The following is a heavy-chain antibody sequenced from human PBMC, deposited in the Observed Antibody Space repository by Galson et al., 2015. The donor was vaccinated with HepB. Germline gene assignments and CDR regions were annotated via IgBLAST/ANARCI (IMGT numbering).Heavy chain of an antibody. Sequence: SLRLSCAASGFTFSSYSMNWVRQAPGKGLEWVSSISSSSRYIYYADSVKGRFTISRDNAKNSLYLQMNSLRAEDTAVYYCARDRYGDYVNDYWGQGTLVTVSS. CDR1: GFTFSSYS. CDR2: ISSSSRYI. J-gene: IGHJ4*02. D-gene: IGHD4-17*01. CDR3: ARDRYGDYVNDY. V-gene: IGHV3-21*01.